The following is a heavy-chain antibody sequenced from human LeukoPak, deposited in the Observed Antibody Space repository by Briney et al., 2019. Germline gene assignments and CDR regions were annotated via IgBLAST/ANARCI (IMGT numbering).Heavy chain of an antibody. CDR3: ARVLYSSGWYFDY. CDR1: GYSISSGYY. CDR2: IYHSGST. Sequence: PSETLSLTCAVSGYSISSGYYWGWIRQPPGKGLEWIGSIYHSGSTYYNPSLKSRVTISVDTSKNQFSLKLGSVTAADTAVYYCARVLYSSGWYFDYWGQGTLVTVSS. D-gene: IGHD6-19*01. V-gene: IGHV4-38-2*01. J-gene: IGHJ4*02.